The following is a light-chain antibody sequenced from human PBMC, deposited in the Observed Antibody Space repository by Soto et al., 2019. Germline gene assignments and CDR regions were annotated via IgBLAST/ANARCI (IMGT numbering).Light chain of an antibody. CDR1: QGVSSY. J-gene: IGKJ5*01. Sequence: ETMMTQSPDALSVSLGERATLSCRASQGVSSYLAWYQQKPGQAPRLLIYDASNRATGIPARFSGSGSGTDFTLTISSLEPEDFAVYYCQQRSNWPITFGQGTRLEIK. CDR3: QQRSNWPIT. V-gene: IGKV3-11*01. CDR2: DAS.